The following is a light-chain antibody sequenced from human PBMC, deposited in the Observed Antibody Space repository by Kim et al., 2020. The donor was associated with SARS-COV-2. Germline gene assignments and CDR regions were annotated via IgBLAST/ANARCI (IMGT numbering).Light chain of an antibody. CDR1: QSVSSSY. CDR2: GAS. V-gene: IGKV3-20*01. Sequence: EIVLTQSPGTLSLSPGERATLSCRASQSVSSSYLAWYQQKPGQAPRLLIFGASNRATGIPDRFSGSGSGTDLTLTISRLEPEDFAVYYCQQYGSSPQCTFGQGTKLEI. CDR3: QQYGSSPQCT. J-gene: IGKJ2*02.